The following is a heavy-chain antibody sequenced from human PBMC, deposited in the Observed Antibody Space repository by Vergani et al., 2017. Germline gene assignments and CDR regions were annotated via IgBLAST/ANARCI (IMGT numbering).Heavy chain of an antibody. CDR3: ARHAFPATKTPLDG. CDR2: IYYSGST. J-gene: IGHJ6*04. V-gene: IGHV4-39*01. Sequence: QLQLQESGPGLVKPSETLSLTCTVSGGSISSSSYYWGWIRQPPGKGLEWIGSIYYSGSTYYNPSLKSRVTISVDTSKNQFSPKLCSVTAAHTAVYYCARHAFPATKTPLDGWGKGATVTVSS. CDR1: GGSISSSSYY. D-gene: IGHD6-25*01.